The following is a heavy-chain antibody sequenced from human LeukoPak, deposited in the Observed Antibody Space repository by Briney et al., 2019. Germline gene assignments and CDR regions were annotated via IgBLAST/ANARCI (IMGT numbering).Heavy chain of an antibody. V-gene: IGHV1-69*05. CDR3: ARVNDSSGNDAFDI. CDR1: GGTFSSYA. CDR2: IIPIFGTA. Sequence: SVKVSCKASGGTFSSYAISWVRQAPGQGLEWMGGIIPIFGTANYAQKFQGRVTITTDESTSTAYMELSSLRSEDTAVYYCARVNDSSGNDAFDIWGQGTMVTVSS. D-gene: IGHD3-22*01. J-gene: IGHJ3*02.